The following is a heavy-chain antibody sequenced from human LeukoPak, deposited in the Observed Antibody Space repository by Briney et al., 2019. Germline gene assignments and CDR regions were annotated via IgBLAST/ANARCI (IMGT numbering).Heavy chain of an antibody. J-gene: IGHJ4*02. D-gene: IGHD6-19*01. CDR3: ATTGYSSGWSAHNY. V-gene: IGHV3-48*03. Sequence: GGSLRLSCAASGFTFSSYEMNWVRQAPGKGVEWVSYISSSGSTIYYADSVKGRFTISRDNAKNSLYLQMNSLRAEDTAVYYCATTGYSSGWSAHNYWGQGTQVTVSS. CDR2: ISSSGSTI. CDR1: GFTFSSYE.